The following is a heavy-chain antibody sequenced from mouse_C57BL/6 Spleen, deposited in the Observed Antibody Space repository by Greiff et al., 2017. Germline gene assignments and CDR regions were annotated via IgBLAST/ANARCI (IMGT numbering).Heavy chain of an antibody. D-gene: IGHD2-5*01. CDR2: IDPSDSYT. V-gene: IGHV1-59*01. J-gene: IGHJ3*01. CDR3: ARSHYSNYFFAY. CDR1: GYTFTSYW. Sequence: QVQLQQPGAELVRPGTSVKLSCKASGYTFTSYWLHWVKQRPGQGLEWIGVIDPSDSYTNYNQKFKGKATLTVDTSSSTAYMQLSSLTSEDSAVYYCARSHYSNYFFAYWGQGTLVTVSA.